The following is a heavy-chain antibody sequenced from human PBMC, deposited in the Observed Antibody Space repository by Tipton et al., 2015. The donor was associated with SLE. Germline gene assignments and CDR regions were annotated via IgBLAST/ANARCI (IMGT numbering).Heavy chain of an antibody. CDR3: ACGSSGYYSN. D-gene: IGHD3-22*01. Sequence: QLVQSGAEVKKPGSSVKVSCKASGGTFSSYAISWVRQAPGQGLEWMGIINPSGGSTSYAQKFQGRVTMTRDTSTSTVYMELSSLRSEDTAVYYCACGSSGYYSNWGQGTLVTVSS. CDR1: GGTFSSYA. J-gene: IGHJ4*02. CDR2: INPSGGST. V-gene: IGHV1-46*01.